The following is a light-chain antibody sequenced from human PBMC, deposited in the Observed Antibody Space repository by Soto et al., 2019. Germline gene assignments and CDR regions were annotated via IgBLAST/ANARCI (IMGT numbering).Light chain of an antibody. V-gene: IGKV2-28*01. J-gene: IGKJ2*01. CDR3: MQALQTPRYT. CDR2: LGS. CDR1: QSLLHSNGYNY. Sequence: DIVMTQSPLSLPVTPGEPASISCRSSQSLLHSNGYNYLDWYLQKPGQSPQLLIYLGSNRASGVPDRFSGSGSGSDFTLEISRVEAEDVGVYYCMQALQTPRYTFGQVTKLEIK.